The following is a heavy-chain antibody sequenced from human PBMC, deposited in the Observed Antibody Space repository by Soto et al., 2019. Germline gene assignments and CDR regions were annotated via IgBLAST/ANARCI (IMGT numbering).Heavy chain of an antibody. CDR2: ISSSGSTI. CDR3: ERLKVNDVDVFDY. D-gene: IGHD1-1*01. V-gene: IGHV3-48*03. Sequence: GGSLRLSCAASGFTFSSYEMNWVRQAPGKGLEWVSYISSSGSTIYYADSVKGRFTISRDNAKNSLYLQMNSLRAEDTAVYYCERLKVNDVDVFDYWGQGTLVTVSS. J-gene: IGHJ4*02. CDR1: GFTFSSYE.